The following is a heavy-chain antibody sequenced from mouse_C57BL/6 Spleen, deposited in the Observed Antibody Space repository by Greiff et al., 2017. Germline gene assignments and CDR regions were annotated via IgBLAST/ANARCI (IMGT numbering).Heavy chain of an antibody. CDR1: GYSFTSYY. CDR2: IYPGSGNT. V-gene: IGHV1-66*01. D-gene: IGHD4-1*02. Sequence: QVQLQQSGPELVKPGASVKISCKASGYSFTSYYIHWVKQRPGQGLEWIGWIYPGSGNTKYNEKFKGKATLTADTSSSTAYMQLSSLTSEDSAVYYCARSVNWGVYYFDYWGQGTTLTVSS. CDR3: ARSVNWGVYYFDY. J-gene: IGHJ2*01.